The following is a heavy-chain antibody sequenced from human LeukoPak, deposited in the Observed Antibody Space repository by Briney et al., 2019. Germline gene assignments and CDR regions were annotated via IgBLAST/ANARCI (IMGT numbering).Heavy chain of an antibody. D-gene: IGHD6-13*01. V-gene: IGHV3-23*01. CDR1: GFTFSSYA. J-gene: IGHJ4*02. CDR3: AKTSRSWYYFDC. Sequence: GGSLRLSCAASGFTFSSYAMSWVRQAPGKGLEWVSGISGSGGTTYYADSVMGRFTISRDNSQNTLFLQMNSLRAGDTALYYCAKTSRSWYYFDCWGQGTLVTVSS. CDR2: ISGSGGTT.